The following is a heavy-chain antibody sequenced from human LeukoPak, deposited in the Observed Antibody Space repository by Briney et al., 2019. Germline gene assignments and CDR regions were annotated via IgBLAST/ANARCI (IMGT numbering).Heavy chain of an antibody. CDR3: ATGWGIAAANFDY. J-gene: IGHJ4*02. Sequence: GGSLRLSCAASGFTFSSYWMSWDRQAPGKGLEWVANIKQDGSEKYYVDSVKGRFTISRDNAKNSLYLQMNSLRAEDTAVYYCATGWGIAAANFDYWGQGTLVTVSS. CDR2: IKQDGSEK. V-gene: IGHV3-7*02. CDR1: GFTFSSYW. D-gene: IGHD6-13*01.